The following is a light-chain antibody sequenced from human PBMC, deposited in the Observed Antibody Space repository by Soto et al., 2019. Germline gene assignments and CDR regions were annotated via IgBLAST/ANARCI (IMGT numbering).Light chain of an antibody. CDR3: QQYNYWPRL. J-gene: IGKJ1*01. V-gene: IGKV3-15*01. Sequence: EIVMTQSPATLSVSPGERATLSCRASQSVSSNIAWYQQIPGQAPRLLIYGASTRATGVPGRFSGRGSGTEFTLTITSLQSEDFAIYYFQQYNYWPRLFGQGPKVEIK. CDR1: QSVSSN. CDR2: GAS.